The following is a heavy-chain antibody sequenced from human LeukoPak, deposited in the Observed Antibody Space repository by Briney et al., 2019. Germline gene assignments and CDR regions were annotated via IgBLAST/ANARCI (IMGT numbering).Heavy chain of an antibody. D-gene: IGHD6-13*01. Sequence: GGSLRLSCAASGFTVSSNYMSWVRQAPGKGLEWVSVIYSGGSTYYADSVKGRFTISRDNSKNTLYLQMNSLRAEDTAVYYCAKDTSSWPTDSTQDYWGQGILVTVSS. CDR3: AKDTSSWPTDSTQDY. CDR1: GFTVSSNY. J-gene: IGHJ4*02. V-gene: IGHV3-66*01. CDR2: IYSGGST.